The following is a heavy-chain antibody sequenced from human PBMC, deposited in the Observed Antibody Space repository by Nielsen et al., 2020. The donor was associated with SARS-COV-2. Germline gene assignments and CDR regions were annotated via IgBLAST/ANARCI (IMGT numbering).Heavy chain of an antibody. CDR3: VRIDMATISVDY. V-gene: IGHV4-59*01. D-gene: IGHD5-24*01. CDR1: GGSMRSYY. Sequence: SETLSLTCSVSGGSMRSYYWSWIRQSPGKGLEWIGYIFYSGSANYNPSLKSRVTISVDTSKNQFSLKVNSVTAADTAVYYCVRIDMATISVDYWGRGTLVTVSS. CDR2: IFYSGSA. J-gene: IGHJ4*02.